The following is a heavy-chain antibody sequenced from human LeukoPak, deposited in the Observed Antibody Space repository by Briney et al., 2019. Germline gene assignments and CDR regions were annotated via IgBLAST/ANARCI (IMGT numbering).Heavy chain of an antibody. V-gene: IGHV4-39*02. J-gene: IGHJ4*02. Sequence: SETLSLTCTVSGGSISSSSYYWGWIRQPPGKGLEWIGSIYYSGSTYYNPSLKSRVTISVDTSKNQFSLKLGSVTAADTAVYYCAREGYRSSWYPPFDYWGQGTLVTVSS. CDR1: GGSISSSSYY. D-gene: IGHD6-13*01. CDR3: AREGYRSSWYPPFDY. CDR2: IYYSGST.